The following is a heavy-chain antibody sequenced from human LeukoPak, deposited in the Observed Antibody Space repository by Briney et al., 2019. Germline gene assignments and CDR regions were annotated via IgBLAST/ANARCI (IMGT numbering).Heavy chain of an antibody. CDR2: MHYSGST. V-gene: IGHV4-39*07. CDR3: ARGYCSGGSCYSYYYYNYMDV. D-gene: IGHD2-15*01. J-gene: IGHJ6*03. CDR1: GGSISSSSYY. Sequence: PSETLSLTCTVSGGSISSSSYYWGWIRQPPGKGLEWIGSMHYSGSTNYNPSLKSRVTISVDTSKNQFSLKLSSVTAADTAVYYCARGYCSGGSCYSYYYYNYMDVWGKGTTVTVSS.